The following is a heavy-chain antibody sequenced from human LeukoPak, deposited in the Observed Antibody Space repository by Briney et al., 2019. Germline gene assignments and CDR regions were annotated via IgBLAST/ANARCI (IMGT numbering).Heavy chain of an antibody. CDR3: AKDRSGSYDAFNI. D-gene: IGHD1-26*01. J-gene: IGHJ3*02. Sequence: PVGSLRLSCAASGFTFSSYAMSWVRQAPGKGLEWVSAISGSGGSTYYADSVKGRFTISRDNSKNTLYLQMNSLRAEDTAVYYCAKDRSGSYDAFNIWGQGTMVTVSS. V-gene: IGHV3-23*01. CDR1: GFTFSSYA. CDR2: ISGSGGST.